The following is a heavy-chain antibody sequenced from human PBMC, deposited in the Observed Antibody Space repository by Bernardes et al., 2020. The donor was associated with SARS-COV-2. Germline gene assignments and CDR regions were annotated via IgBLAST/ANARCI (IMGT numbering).Heavy chain of an antibody. D-gene: IGHD3-16*02. Sequence: GGSLRLSCAASGFRFRSSHMTWVRQAPGPGLAWVSAIHYDDSTFYADSVRGRFTISRDNSKNMFYLQMNSLRPEDTAVYYCAKDRRGVGVIVPGEDYWGQGTLVTVSS. V-gene: IGHV3-23*01. J-gene: IGHJ4*02. CDR1: GFRFRSSH. CDR3: AKDRRGVGVIVPGEDY. CDR2: IHYDDST.